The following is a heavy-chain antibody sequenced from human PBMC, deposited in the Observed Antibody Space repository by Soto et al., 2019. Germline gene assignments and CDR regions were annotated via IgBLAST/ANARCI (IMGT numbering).Heavy chain of an antibody. CDR2: INPNSGGT. V-gene: IGHV1-2*04. Sequence: GASVKVSCKASGYTFTGYYMHWVRQAPGQGLEWMGWINPNSGGTNYAQKFQGWVTMTRDTSISTAYMELSRLRSDDTAVYYCARAADSSSSAFHSAHPIDYWGQGTLVTVSS. J-gene: IGHJ4*02. CDR1: GYTFTGYY. D-gene: IGHD6-6*01. CDR3: ARAADSSSSAFHSAHPIDY.